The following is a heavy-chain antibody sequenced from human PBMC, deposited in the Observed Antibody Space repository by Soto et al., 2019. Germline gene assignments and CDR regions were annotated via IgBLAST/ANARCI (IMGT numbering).Heavy chain of an antibody. J-gene: IGHJ6*02. CDR1: GGTFSSYA. Sequence: SVKGSCTAAGGTFSSYASSWVRQAPGQGLEWMGGIIPIFGTANYAQKFQGRVTITADESTSTAYMELSSLRSEDTAVYYCARGYGVVPYYYGMDVWGQGTTVTVSS. CDR3: ARGYGVVPYYYGMDV. V-gene: IGHV1-69*01. CDR2: IIPIFGTA. D-gene: IGHD3-3*01.